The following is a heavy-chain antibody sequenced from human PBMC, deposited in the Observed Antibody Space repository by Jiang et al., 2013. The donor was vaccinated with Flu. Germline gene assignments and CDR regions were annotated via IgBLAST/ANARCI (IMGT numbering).Heavy chain of an antibody. CDR3: TAAIITLAP. CDR1: GDSVSNNSAA. Sequence: QTLSLTCVISGDSVSNNSAAWVWIRQSPSRGLEWLGRTYYRSSWIYEYAASVKGRITIIPDTSRNQFSLQLSSVTPEDTAMYYCTAAIITLAPWGQGTLVTVSP. J-gene: IGHJ4*02. D-gene: IGHD3-10*01. CDR2: TYYRSSWIY. V-gene: IGHV6-1*01.